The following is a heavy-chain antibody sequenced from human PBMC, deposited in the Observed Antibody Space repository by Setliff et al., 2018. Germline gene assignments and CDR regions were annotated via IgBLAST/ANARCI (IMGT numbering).Heavy chain of an antibody. CDR3: ARESGPYSNYDYYYGMDV. CDR1: GYTFTSYY. D-gene: IGHD4-4*01. V-gene: IGHV1-46*01. Sequence: ASVKVSCKASGYTFTSYYMHWVRQAPGQGLEWMGIINPSGGSTSYAQKFQGRVTLTTETSANTAYMELSSLRSEDTAVYYCARESGPYSNYDYYYGMDVWGQGTTVTVSS. J-gene: IGHJ6*02. CDR2: INPSGGST.